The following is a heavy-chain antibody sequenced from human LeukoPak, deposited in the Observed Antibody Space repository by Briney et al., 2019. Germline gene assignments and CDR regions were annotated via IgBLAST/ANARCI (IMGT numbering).Heavy chain of an antibody. CDR1: GCTFSSYA. CDR3: ARGRKNTWIQLWSSQGDAFDI. CDR2: IIPIFGTA. J-gene: IGHJ3*02. V-gene: IGHV1-69*13. Sequence: AASVTVSCKASGCTFSSYAISWVRQAPGQGLEWMGGIIPIFGTANYAQKFQGRVTITADEYTSTAYMELSSLRAEDTAVYYCARGRKNTWIQLWSSQGDAFDIWGQGTMVTVSS. D-gene: IGHD5-18*01.